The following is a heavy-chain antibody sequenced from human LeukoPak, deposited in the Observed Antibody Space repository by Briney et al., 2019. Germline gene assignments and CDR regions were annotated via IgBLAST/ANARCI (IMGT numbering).Heavy chain of an antibody. J-gene: IGHJ4*02. V-gene: IGHV1-8*01. D-gene: IGHD3-3*01. CDR1: GYTFTSYD. Sequence: ASVKVSCKASGYTFTSYDIHWVRQDPGRGLDYLGWMNPNSGKTGYTQKFRGRFSMTRDTSISTAYLELNSLTSEDTAVYYCARDPRDDFWSGYSYFDYWGQGTLVTVSS. CDR3: ARDPRDDFWSGYSYFDY. CDR2: MNPNSGKT.